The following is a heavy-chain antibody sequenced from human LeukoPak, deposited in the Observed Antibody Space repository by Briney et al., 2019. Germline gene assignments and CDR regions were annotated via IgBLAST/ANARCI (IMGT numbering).Heavy chain of an antibody. CDR1: GFTFSSYA. CDR3: AKRIVGAIISYAFDI. J-gene: IGHJ3*02. Sequence: AGGSLRLSCAASGFTFSSYAMSWVRQAPGKGLEWVSIISGSGDSTYYADSVKGRFTISRDNSKNMVYLQMNSLRAEDTAVYYCAKRIVGAIISYAFDIWGQGRMVTVSS. D-gene: IGHD1-26*01. V-gene: IGHV3-23*01. CDR2: ISGSGDST.